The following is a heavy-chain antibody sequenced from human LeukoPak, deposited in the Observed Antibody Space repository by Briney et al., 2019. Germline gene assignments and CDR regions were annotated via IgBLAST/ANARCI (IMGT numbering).Heavy chain of an antibody. D-gene: IGHD6-19*01. CDR3: ARLTGYSSGWYLDY. CDR1: GFTFSSYE. J-gene: IGHJ4*02. V-gene: IGHV3-48*03. Sequence: GGSLRLSCAASGFTFSSYEMNWVRQAPGKGLEWVSYISSSGSTIYYADSVKGRFTISRDNAKNSLYLQMNSLRAEDTAVYYCARLTGYSSGWYLDYWGQGTLVTVSS. CDR2: ISSSGSTI.